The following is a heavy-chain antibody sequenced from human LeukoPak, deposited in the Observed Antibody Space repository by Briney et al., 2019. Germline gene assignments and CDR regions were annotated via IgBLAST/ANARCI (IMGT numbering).Heavy chain of an antibody. CDR1: GFTFSSYS. J-gene: IGHJ5*02. Sequence: PGGSLRLSCAASGFTFSSYSMNWVRQAPGKGLEWVSSISSSSSYIYYADSVKGRFTISRDNAKNSLYLQMNSLRAEDTAVYYCASSRPPYNWFDPWGQGTLVTVSS. CDR2: ISSSSSYI. CDR3: ASSRPPYNWFDP. V-gene: IGHV3-21*01. D-gene: IGHD6-13*01.